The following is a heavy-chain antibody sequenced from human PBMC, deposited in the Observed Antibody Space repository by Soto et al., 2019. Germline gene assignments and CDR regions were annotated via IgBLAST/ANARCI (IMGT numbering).Heavy chain of an antibody. CDR1: GGSISSSNW. Sequence: PSETLSLTCAVSGGSISSSNWWSWVRQPPGKGLEWIGEIYHSGSTNYNPSLKSRVTISVDKSKNQFSLKLSSVTAADTAVYYYARDLVTTYLSRAGNWIDPWGQGTLVTVSS. CDR2: IYHSGST. V-gene: IGHV4-4*02. CDR3: ARDLVTTYLSRAGNWIDP. J-gene: IGHJ5*02. D-gene: IGHD2-21*02.